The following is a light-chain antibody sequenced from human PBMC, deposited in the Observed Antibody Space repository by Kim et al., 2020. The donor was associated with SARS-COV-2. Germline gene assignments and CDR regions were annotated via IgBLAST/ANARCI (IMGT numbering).Light chain of an antibody. CDR1: QSVSSN. J-gene: IGKJ2*01. Sequence: EIVMTQSPATLSVSPGERATLPCRASQSVSSNLAWYQQKPGQAPRLLIYGASTRATGIPARFSGSGSGTEFTLTISSLQSEDFAVYYCQQYNNWRGTFGQGTKLEI. CDR2: GAS. V-gene: IGKV3-15*01. CDR3: QQYNNWRGT.